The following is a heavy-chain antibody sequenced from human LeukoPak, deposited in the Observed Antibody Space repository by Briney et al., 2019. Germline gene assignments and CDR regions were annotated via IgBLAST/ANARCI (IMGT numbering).Heavy chain of an antibody. CDR2: IYPGDSDT. CDR3: ARLIGVVIRNNWFDP. D-gene: IGHD3-3*01. J-gene: IGHJ5*02. V-gene: IGHV5-51*01. CDR1: GYSFTSYW. Sequence: GESLKISCKGSGYSFTSYWIGWVRQMPGKGLEWMGIIYPGDSDTRYSPSFQGQVTISADKSISTASLQWSSLKASDTAMYYCARLIGVVIRNNWFDPWGQGTLVTVSS.